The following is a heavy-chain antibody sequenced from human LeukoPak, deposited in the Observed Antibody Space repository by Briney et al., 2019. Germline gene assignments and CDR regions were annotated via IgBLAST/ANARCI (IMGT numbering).Heavy chain of an antibody. CDR3: VKEEDFNYAMDV. J-gene: IGHJ6*02. Sequence: GGSLRLSCAASGFTFDDYAKPWVRQVPGKGLEWVSVISWNSGSIGYADSVKGRFTVSRDNAENSLFLQMTSLRAEDTALYYCVKEEDFNYAMDVWGHETTVTVSS. CDR1: GFTFDDYA. V-gene: IGHV3-9*01. CDR2: ISWNSGSI.